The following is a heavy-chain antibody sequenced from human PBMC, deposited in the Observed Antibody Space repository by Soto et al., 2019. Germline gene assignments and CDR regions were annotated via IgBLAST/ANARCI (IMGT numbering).Heavy chain of an antibody. CDR2: MNPNSGNT. Sequence: ASVKVSCKASGYTFSSYDINWVRQATGQGLEWMGWMNPNSGNTGYAQKFQGRVTMTRNTSIRTAYMELSSLRSEDTAVYYCARDRGIAARHDAFDIWDQGTMVTVS. CDR3: ARDRGIAARHDAFDI. D-gene: IGHD6-6*01. CDR1: GYTFSSYD. J-gene: IGHJ3*02. V-gene: IGHV1-8*01.